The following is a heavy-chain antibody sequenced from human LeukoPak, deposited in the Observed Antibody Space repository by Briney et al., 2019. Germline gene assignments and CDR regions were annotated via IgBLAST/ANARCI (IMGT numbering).Heavy chain of an antibody. Sequence: GGSLRLSCVASGFTFSTYTMNWVRQAPGKGLEWVSSISDSLGYMYYADSVKGRFTISRDNAKNSLFLQMNSLRAEDTAVYYCVRSLIAAGDCWGQGTLVTVSS. CDR2: ISDSLGYM. J-gene: IGHJ4*02. D-gene: IGHD2/OR15-2a*01. CDR1: GFTFSTYT. CDR3: VRSLIAAGDC. V-gene: IGHV3-21*01.